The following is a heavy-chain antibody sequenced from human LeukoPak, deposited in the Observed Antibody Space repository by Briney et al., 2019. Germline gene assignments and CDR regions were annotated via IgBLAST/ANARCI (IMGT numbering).Heavy chain of an antibody. J-gene: IGHJ4*02. CDR2: ISGSGGST. CDR3: AKDAVGATESYFDY. V-gene: IGHV3-23*01. Sequence: PGGSLRLSCAASGFTFSSYAMSWVRQAPGKGLEWVSSISGSGGSTYYADAVKGRFTISRDNSKNTLYLQMNSLRAEDTAVYYCAKDAVGATESYFDYWGQGTLVTVSS. D-gene: IGHD1-26*01. CDR1: GFTFSSYA.